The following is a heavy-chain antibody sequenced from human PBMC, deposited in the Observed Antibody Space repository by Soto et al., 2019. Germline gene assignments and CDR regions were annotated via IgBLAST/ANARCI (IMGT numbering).Heavy chain of an antibody. Sequence: PGGSLRLSCAASGFTFSDYYMSWIRQAPGKGLEWVSYISSSSSYTNYADSVKGRFTISRDNAKNSLYLQMNSLRAEDTAVYYCAREPSWYGYFDYWGQGTLVTVSS. CDR3: AREPSWYGYFDY. CDR2: ISSSSSYT. CDR1: GFTFSDYY. D-gene: IGHD6-13*01. J-gene: IGHJ4*02. V-gene: IGHV3-11*06.